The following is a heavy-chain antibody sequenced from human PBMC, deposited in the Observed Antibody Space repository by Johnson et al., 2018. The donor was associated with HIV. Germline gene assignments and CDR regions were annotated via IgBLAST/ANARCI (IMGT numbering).Heavy chain of an antibody. D-gene: IGHD2-8*01. V-gene: IGHV3-7*01. CDR2: IKEDGSEK. Sequence: VQLVESGGGVVQPGRSLRLSCAASGFTFSSYWMSWVRQAPGKGLEWVANIKEDGSEKYYVGSVKGRFTISRDNSQNTLYLQMNNLRAEDTAVYYRAAGYAMASDAFDVWGQGTMVSVSS. J-gene: IGHJ3*01. CDR3: AAGYAMASDAFDV. CDR1: GFTFSSYW.